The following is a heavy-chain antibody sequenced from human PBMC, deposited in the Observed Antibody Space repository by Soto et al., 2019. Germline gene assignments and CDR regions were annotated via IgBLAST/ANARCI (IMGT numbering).Heavy chain of an antibody. D-gene: IGHD6-19*01. Sequence: SETLSLTCAVYGGSFSGYYWSWIRQPPGKGLEWIGYFYYTGSTNYNPSLKSRVTISIDASKNQFSLELSSVTAADTAVYYCARGLITGSHYSGGWYYFDSWGQGTQVTVSS. V-gene: IGHV4-34*01. CDR2: FYYTGST. J-gene: IGHJ4*02. CDR3: ARGLITGSHYSGGWYYFDS. CDR1: GGSFSGYY.